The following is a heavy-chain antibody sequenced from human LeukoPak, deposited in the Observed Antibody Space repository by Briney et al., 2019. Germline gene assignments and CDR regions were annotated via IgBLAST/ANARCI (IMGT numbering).Heavy chain of an antibody. CDR3: AKTRPLDSSSWSHGDY. CDR2: ISGSGDST. Sequence: GGSLTLSCTASGFTFSSYAMRWVRQAPGKGLEWVLAISGSGDSTYYGDSVKGRFTISRDNSKNTLYLQMNSLRAEDTAVYYCAKTRPLDSSSWSHGDYWGQGTLVTVSS. CDR1: GFTFSSYA. D-gene: IGHD6-13*01. J-gene: IGHJ4*02. V-gene: IGHV3-23*01.